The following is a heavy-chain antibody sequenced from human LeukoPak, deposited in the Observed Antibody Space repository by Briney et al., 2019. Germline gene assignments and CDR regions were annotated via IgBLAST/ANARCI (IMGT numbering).Heavy chain of an antibody. V-gene: IGHV3-30*04. CDR3: ARGDRAYSSGWYMGGPLYNWFDP. D-gene: IGHD6-19*01. CDR1: GFTFSNYA. CDR2: ISYDGSNK. Sequence: GGSLRLSCAASGFTFSNYAMHWVRQAPGKGLEWVAVISYDGSNKYYADSVKGRFTISRDNSKNTLYLQMDSLRAEDTAVYYCARGDRAYSSGWYMGGPLYNWFDPWGQGTLVTVSS. J-gene: IGHJ5*02.